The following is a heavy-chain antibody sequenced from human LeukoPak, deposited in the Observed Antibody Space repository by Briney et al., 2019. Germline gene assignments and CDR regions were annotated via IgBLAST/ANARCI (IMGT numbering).Heavy chain of an antibody. D-gene: IGHD6-19*01. CDR2: IYSGGST. CDR1: GFTFSSYS. J-gene: IGHJ4*02. CDR3: AIGYSSGQGYYFDY. V-gene: IGHV3-53*04. Sequence: GGSLRLSCAASGFTFSSYSMHWVRQAPGKGLEWVSVIYSGGSTYYADSVKGRFTISRHNSKNTLYLQMNSLRAEDTAVYYCAIGYSSGQGYYFDYWGQGTLVTVSS.